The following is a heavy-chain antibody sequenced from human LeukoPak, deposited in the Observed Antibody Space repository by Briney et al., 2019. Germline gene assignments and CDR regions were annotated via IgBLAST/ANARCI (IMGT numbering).Heavy chain of an antibody. CDR1: GGSISSYY. J-gene: IGHJ4*02. Sequence: SETLSLTCTVSGGSISSYYWGWIRQPPGKGLEWIGSIYYSGSTYYNPSLKSRVTISVDTSKNQFSLKLSSVTAADTAVYYCARHRISYGYFDYWGQGTLVTVSS. CDR2: IYYSGST. V-gene: IGHV4-39*01. CDR3: ARHRISYGYFDY. D-gene: IGHD5-18*01.